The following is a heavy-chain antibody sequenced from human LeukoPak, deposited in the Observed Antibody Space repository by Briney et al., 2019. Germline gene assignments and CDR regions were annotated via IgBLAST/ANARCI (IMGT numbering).Heavy chain of an antibody. D-gene: IGHD3-3*01. Sequence: SETLSLTCAVYGGSFSGYYWSWIRQPPGKGLEWIGEINHSGSTNYTPSLKSRVTISVDTSKNQFSLKLSSVTAADTAVYYCARGLKAIFGVVHTPLYYYYMDVWGKGTTVTVSS. J-gene: IGHJ6*03. CDR1: GGSFSGYY. V-gene: IGHV4-34*01. CDR3: ARGLKAIFGVVHTPLYYYYMDV. CDR2: INHSGST.